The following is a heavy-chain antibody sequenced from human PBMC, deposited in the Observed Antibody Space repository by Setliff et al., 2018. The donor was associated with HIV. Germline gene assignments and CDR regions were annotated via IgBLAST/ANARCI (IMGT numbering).Heavy chain of an antibody. D-gene: IGHD3-9*01. V-gene: IGHV4-38-2*02. CDR2: ISHSGST. Sequence: PSETLSLTCGVSGIPIDRVYSWAWIRQPPGKGLEWIGTISHSGSTHYNSPLQGRISISIDTSKNRFSLTLTSVTAADTAMYYCARDQSDYNVLTGFGDFDYWGHGTLVTVSS. CDR3: ARDQSDYNVLTGFGDFDY. J-gene: IGHJ4*01. CDR1: GIPIDRVYS.